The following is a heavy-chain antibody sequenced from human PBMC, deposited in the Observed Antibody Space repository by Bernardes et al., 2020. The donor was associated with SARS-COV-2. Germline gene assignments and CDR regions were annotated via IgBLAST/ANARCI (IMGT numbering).Heavy chain of an antibody. CDR1: GGSISGYY. Sequence: SESLSLTCTVSGGSISGYYWSWIRQPPGKGLEWFGYVYSSESTNYNPSLKSRVTITVDTSKNQFSLKVNSVTAADTAVYYCARGWASSWYYVDYWGQGTLVTVSS. CDR2: VYSSEST. CDR3: ARGWASSWYYVDY. V-gene: IGHV4-59*01. J-gene: IGHJ4*02. D-gene: IGHD6-13*01.